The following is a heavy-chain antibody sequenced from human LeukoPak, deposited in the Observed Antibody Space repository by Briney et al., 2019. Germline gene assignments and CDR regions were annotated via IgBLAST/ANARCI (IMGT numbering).Heavy chain of an antibody. J-gene: IGHJ4*02. D-gene: IGHD3-3*01. CDR1: GGSFSGYY. CDR2: INHSGST. V-gene: IGHV4-34*01. Sequence: SETLSLTCAVYGGSFSGYYWSWIRQPPGKGLEWIGEINHSGSTNYNPSLKSRVTISVDTSKNQFSLKLSSVTAADTAVYYCARHKGAFWKQYYFDYWGQGTLVTVSS. CDR3: ARHKGAFWKQYYFDY.